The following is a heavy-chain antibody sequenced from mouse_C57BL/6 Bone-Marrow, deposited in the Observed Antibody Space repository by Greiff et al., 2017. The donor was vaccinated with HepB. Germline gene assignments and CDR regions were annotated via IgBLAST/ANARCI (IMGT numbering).Heavy chain of an antibody. Sequence: VQLQQPGAELVKPGASVKLSCKASGYTFTSYWMQWVKQRPGQGLEWIGEIDPSDSYTNYNQKFKGKATLTVDTSSSTAYMQLSSLTSEDSAVYYCARKGIYYDYDWFAYWGRGTLVTVSA. D-gene: IGHD2-4*01. J-gene: IGHJ3*01. CDR3: ARKGIYYDYDWFAY. V-gene: IGHV1-50*01. CDR1: GYTFTSYW. CDR2: IDPSDSYT.